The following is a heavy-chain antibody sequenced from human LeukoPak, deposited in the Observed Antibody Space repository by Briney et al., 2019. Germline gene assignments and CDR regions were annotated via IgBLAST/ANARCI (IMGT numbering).Heavy chain of an antibody. CDR1: GGSFSGYY. Sequence: SETLSLTCAVYGGSFSGYYWSWLRQPPGKGLEWIGEINHSGSTNYNPSLKSRVTISVDTSKNQFSLKLSSVSAADTAVYYCARAVIVGAKGLDYWGQGTLVTVSS. CDR2: INHSGST. V-gene: IGHV4-34*01. CDR3: ARAVIVGAKGLDY. J-gene: IGHJ4*02. D-gene: IGHD1-26*01.